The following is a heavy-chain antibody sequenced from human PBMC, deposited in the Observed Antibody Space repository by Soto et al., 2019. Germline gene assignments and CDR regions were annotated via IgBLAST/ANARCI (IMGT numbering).Heavy chain of an antibody. V-gene: IGHV1-18*01. CDR1: GYTFTNYA. Sequence: ASVKVSCKASGYTFTNYAITWVRKDPGQGLEWMGWININNGYTNYEQSLQGRVAMTTDTSTSTAYVELRSLRFDDTAVYYCARAPLPSCSGGTCSPWWFDPWGQGTLVTVSS. J-gene: IGHJ5*02. D-gene: IGHD2-15*01. CDR2: ININNGYT. CDR3: ARAPLPSCSGGTCSPWWFDP.